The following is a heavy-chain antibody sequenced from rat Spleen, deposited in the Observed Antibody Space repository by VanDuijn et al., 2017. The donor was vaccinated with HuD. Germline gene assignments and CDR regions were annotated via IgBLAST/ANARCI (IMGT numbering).Heavy chain of an antibody. CDR3: ARRHYGYTDYFDY. CDR1: GFTFSNYW. Sequence: EVQLVETGGGLVQPGRSLKLSCVASGFTFSNYWMYWIRQAPGKGLEWVTTISYGDSSGHSGTYYRDSVKGRFTISRDNAKSTLSLQMDSLRSEDTATYYCARRHYGYTDYFDYWGQGVMVTVSS. D-gene: IGHD1-9*01. J-gene: IGHJ2*01. V-gene: IGHV5-29*01. CDR2: ISYGDSSGHSGT.